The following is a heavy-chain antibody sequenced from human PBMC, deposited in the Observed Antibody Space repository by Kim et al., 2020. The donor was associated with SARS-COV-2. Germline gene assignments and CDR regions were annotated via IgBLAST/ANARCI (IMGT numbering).Heavy chain of an antibody. J-gene: IGHJ4*02. V-gene: IGHV3-9*01. CDR1: GFTFDDYA. Sequence: GGSLRLSCAASGFTFDDYAMHWVRQAPGKGLEWVSGISWNSGSIGYADSVKGRFTISRDNAKNSLYLQMNSLRAEDTALYYCAKVNYYYYGSGTSPYYFDYWGQGTLVTVSS. CDR2: ISWNSGSI. CDR3: AKVNYYYYGSGTSPYYFDY. D-gene: IGHD3-10*01.